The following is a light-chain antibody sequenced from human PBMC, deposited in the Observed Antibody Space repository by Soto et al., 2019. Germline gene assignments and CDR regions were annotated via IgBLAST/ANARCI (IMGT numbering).Light chain of an antibody. Sequence: DIQMTQSPSTLSASVGDRVTITCRASQSISSWLAWYQQKPGKAPNLLIYKASYLESGVPSRFSGSGSGTEVTLTISNRQPDDFAANYCQQYNSYPCTVGQGTKLEIK. V-gene: IGKV1-5*03. CDR2: KAS. J-gene: IGKJ2*02. CDR3: QQYNSYPCT. CDR1: QSISSW.